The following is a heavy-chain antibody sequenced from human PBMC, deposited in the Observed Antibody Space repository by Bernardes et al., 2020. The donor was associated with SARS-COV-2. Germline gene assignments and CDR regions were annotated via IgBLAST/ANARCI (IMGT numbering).Heavy chain of an antibody. CDR3: VTRDCTTTSCSLDY. D-gene: IGHD2-2*01. J-gene: IGHJ4*02. Sequence: GGSLRLSCSASGFTFSSYAMHWVRQAPGKGQEYVSAMNSNGGSTYYADSVKGRFTISRDNSKNTLYLQMSSLRAEDTAVYYCVTRDCTTTSCSLDYWGQGILVTVSS. CDR1: GFTFSSYA. V-gene: IGHV3-64D*08. CDR2: MNSNGGST.